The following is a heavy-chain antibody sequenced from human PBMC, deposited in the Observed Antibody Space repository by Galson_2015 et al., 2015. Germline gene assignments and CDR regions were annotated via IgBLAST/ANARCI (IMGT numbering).Heavy chain of an antibody. CDR2: ISGSGIT. J-gene: IGHJ4*02. Sequence: SLRLSCAASGFTFSNDGMSWVRQAPGKGLEWVSVISGSGITIYADSVKGRFTISRDNSKNTLYLQMDSLRADDTAVYYCAKKYCSDVICHYDYWGQGTLVTASS. CDR3: AKKYCSDVICHYDY. V-gene: IGHV3-23*01. D-gene: IGHD2-15*01. CDR1: GFTFSNDG.